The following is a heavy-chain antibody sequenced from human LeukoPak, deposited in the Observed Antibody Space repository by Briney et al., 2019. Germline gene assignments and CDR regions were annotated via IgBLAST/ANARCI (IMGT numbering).Heavy chain of an antibody. V-gene: IGHV5-51*01. J-gene: IGHJ4*02. D-gene: IGHD2-15*01. CDR1: GFRFTSSR. Sequence: GESLKISCKTSGFRFTSSRIAWVRQMPGKGLEWMGIVYPGDSDTKYSPSFQGQVTFSADKSTSTAYLQWSSLKASDTAVYYCARRSGPNYDCWGQGTQVTVSS. CDR3: ARRSGPNYDC. CDR2: VYPGDSDT.